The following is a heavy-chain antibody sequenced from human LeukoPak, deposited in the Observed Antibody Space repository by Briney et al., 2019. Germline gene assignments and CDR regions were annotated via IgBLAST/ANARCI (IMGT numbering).Heavy chain of an antibody. CDR3: ARFNWGGYFDS. CDR2: VYYSGST. D-gene: IGHD3-10*01. CDR1: NGSITSHF. Sequence: SETLSLTCTVSNGSITSHFWSWIRQSPGKGLEWIGYVYYSGSTSYNPSLKSRVTVSMDTSKKQFSLIMKSVSGADTAVYFCARFNWGGYFDSWGQGALVTVSS. J-gene: IGHJ4*02. V-gene: IGHV4-59*08.